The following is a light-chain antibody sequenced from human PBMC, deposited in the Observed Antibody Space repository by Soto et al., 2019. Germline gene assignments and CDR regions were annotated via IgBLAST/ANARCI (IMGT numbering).Light chain of an antibody. J-gene: IGKJ1*01. Sequence: EIVLTQSPSSLSVCRGERAPLTCRASQSVSSYLTWYQQKPGQAPRLLIYDASNMASGIPARFSGSGSGTDFTLTISSLQPEDFAIYYCQQRSSTPWTFGQGTKVDIK. CDR3: QQRSSTPWT. V-gene: IGKV3-11*01. CDR2: DAS. CDR1: QSVSSY.